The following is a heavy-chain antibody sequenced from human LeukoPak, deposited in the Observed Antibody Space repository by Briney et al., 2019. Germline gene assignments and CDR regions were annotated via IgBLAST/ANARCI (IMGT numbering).Heavy chain of an antibody. CDR1: GITFRGFW. D-gene: IGHD5-18*01. J-gene: IGHJ4*02. V-gene: IGHV3-74*01. Sequence: GGSLRLSCAASGITFRGFWMHWVRQAPGKGLVWVSRINNDGSDTSYADSVKGRFTISRDIPKNLVYLEMSSLRADDTAVYYCAKVPSVWIQLWLGAPCDYWGQGTLVTVSS. CDR2: INNDGSDT. CDR3: AKVPSVWIQLWLGAPCDY.